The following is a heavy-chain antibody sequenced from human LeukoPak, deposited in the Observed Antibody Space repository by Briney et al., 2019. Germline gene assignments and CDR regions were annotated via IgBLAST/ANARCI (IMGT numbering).Heavy chain of an antibody. V-gene: IGHV3-7*01. Sequence: GGSLRLSCAASGFTFSSYWMSWVRQAPGKGLEWVANIKQDGSEKYYVDPVKGRFTISRDNAKNSLYLQMNSLRAEDTAVYYCARGRVAARLVWFDPWGQGTLVTVSS. D-gene: IGHD6-6*01. CDR2: IKQDGSEK. J-gene: IGHJ5*02. CDR1: GFTFSSYW. CDR3: ARGRVAARLVWFDP.